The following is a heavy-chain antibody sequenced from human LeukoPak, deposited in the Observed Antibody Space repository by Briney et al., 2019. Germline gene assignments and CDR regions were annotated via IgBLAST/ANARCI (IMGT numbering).Heavy chain of an antibody. J-gene: IGHJ6*02. Sequence: PSETLSLTCTVSGVSISSYYWSWIRQPPGKGLEWIGYIYYSGSTNYNPSLKSRVTISVDTSKNQFSLKLSSVTAADTAVYYCARDLWGSSLYYYYYYGMDVWGQGTTVTVSS. CDR2: IYYSGST. CDR3: ARDLWGSSLYYYYYYGMDV. D-gene: IGHD6-6*01. CDR1: GVSISSYY. V-gene: IGHV4-59*01.